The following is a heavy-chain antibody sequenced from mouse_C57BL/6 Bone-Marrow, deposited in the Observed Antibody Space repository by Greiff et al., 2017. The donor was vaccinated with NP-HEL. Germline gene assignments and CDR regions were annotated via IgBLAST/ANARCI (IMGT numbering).Heavy chain of an antibody. D-gene: IGHD2-10*01. CDR1: GYTFTSYW. CDR3: ATSYYALRRYWYFDV. CDR2: IYPGSGST. J-gene: IGHJ1*03. V-gene: IGHV1-55*01. Sequence: QVQLQQSGAELVKPGASVKMSCKASGYTFTSYWITWVKQRPGQGLEWIGDIYPGSGSTNYNEKFKSKATLTVDTSSSTAYMQLSSLTSEDSAVYYCATSYYALRRYWYFDVWGTGTTVTVSS.